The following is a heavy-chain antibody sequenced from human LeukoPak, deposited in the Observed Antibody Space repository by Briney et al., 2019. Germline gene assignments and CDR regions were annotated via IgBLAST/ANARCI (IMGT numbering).Heavy chain of an antibody. Sequence: PSQTLSLTCAVSGGSISSGGYSWSWIRQPPGKGLEWIGYIYHSGSTYYNPSLKSRVTISVDRSKNQFSLKLSSVTAADTAVYYCARAASSGGGSYGFDVWGQGTMVTVSS. D-gene: IGHD2-15*01. CDR2: IYHSGST. CDR3: ARAASSGGGSYGFDV. J-gene: IGHJ6*02. CDR1: GGSISSGGYS. V-gene: IGHV4-30-2*01.